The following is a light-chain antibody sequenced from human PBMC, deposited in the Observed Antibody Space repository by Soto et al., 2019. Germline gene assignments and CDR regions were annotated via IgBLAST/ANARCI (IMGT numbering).Light chain of an antibody. V-gene: IGKV1-5*03. CDR1: QSISNW. J-gene: IGKJ1*01. CDR2: KAS. CDR3: QQYNGYRWT. Sequence: DIHMTQSPSTLSASVLDRFTITCRASQSISNWLAWYQQKPGKAPKILIYKASSLESGVPSRFSGSGSGTEFTLTISSLQPADSATYYCQQYNGYRWTFGQGTKVDIK.